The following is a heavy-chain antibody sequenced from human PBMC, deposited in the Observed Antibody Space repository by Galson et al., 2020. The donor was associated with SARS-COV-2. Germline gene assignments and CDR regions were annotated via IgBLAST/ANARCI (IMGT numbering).Heavy chain of an antibody. D-gene: IGHD6-19*01. V-gene: IGHV4-61*01. CDR3: ARDRGIAVAGYYYYYGMDV. CDR2: IYYSGST. Sequence: SETLSLTCTVSGGSVSSGSYYWSWIRQPPGKGLEWIGYIYYSGSTNYNPSLKSRVTISVDTSKNQFSLKLSSVTAADTAVYYCARDRGIAVAGYYYYYGMDVWGQGTLVTVSS. CDR1: GGSVSSGSYY. J-gene: IGHJ6*02.